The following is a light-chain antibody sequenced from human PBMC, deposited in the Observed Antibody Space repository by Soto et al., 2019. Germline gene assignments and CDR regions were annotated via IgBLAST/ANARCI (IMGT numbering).Light chain of an antibody. J-gene: IGLJ2*01. CDR3: SSYPRSSPVV. CDR1: SSDVGGYNY. CDR2: DVS. Sequence: QSALTQPASVSGSPGQSITISCTGTSSDVGGYNYVSWYQQHPGKAPKLMIYDVSNRPSRVSNRFSGSKSGTTASRTISGLQAEDEADYYCSSYPRSSPVVFGGGTKRTVL. V-gene: IGLV2-14*01.